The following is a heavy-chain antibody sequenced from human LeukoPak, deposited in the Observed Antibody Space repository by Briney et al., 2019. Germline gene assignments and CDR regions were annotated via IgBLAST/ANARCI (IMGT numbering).Heavy chain of an antibody. J-gene: IGHJ3*02. CDR2: IYSGGST. D-gene: IGHD3-22*01. CDR1: GFTVSSNY. V-gene: IGHV3-53*01. Sequence: GGSLRLSCAASGFTVSSNYMSWVRQAPGKGLEWVSVIYSGGSTYYADSVKGRFTISRDNSKNTLYLQMNSLRAEDTAVYYCASNMYYYDSSGSGAFDIWGQGTMVTVSS. CDR3: ASNMYYYDSSGSGAFDI.